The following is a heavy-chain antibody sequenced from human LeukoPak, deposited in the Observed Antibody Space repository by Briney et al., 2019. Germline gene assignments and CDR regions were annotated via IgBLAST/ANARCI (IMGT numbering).Heavy chain of an antibody. CDR1: GFTVSSNY. CDR3: TTDGYSSNFLVS. J-gene: IGHJ5*02. CDR2: IYSGGNT. V-gene: IGHV3-53*01. D-gene: IGHD6-13*01. Sequence: GGSLRLSCAASGFTVSSNYMSWVRQAPGKGLEWVSVIYSGGNTYYADSVKGRFTISRDNSKNTLYLQMNSLKTEDTAVYYCTTDGYSSNFLVSWGQGTLVTVSS.